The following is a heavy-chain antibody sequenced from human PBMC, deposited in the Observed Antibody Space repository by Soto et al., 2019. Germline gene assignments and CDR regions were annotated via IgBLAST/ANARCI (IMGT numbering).Heavy chain of an antibody. CDR1: GYTFTSYG. CDR2: ISAYNGNT. D-gene: IGHD2-15*01. Sequence: ASVKVSCKASGYTFTSYGISWVRQAPGQGLEWMGWISAYNGNTNYAQKLQSRVTITTDTSTSTAYMELRSLRSDDTAVYYCARDLHSRGLFDPWGQGTLVTVSS. V-gene: IGHV1-18*01. CDR3: ARDLHSRGLFDP. J-gene: IGHJ5*02.